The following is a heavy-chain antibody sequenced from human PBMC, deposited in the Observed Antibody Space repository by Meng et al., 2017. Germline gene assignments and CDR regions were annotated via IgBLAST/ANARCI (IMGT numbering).Heavy chain of an antibody. CDR1: GFTFSSYS. J-gene: IGHJ4*02. V-gene: IGHV3-21*01. Sequence: GESLKISCAASGFTFSSYSMNWVRQAPGKGLEWVSSISSSSSYIYYADSVKGRFTISRDNAKNSLYLQMNSLRAEDTAVYYCARIDAYYYGSGSSDYWGQGTLVTVYS. CDR2: ISSSSSYI. CDR3: ARIDAYYYGSGSSDY. D-gene: IGHD3-10*01.